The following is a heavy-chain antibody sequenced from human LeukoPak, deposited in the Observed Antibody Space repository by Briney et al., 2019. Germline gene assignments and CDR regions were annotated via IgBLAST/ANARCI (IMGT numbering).Heavy chain of an antibody. Sequence: GQSLKISCKDSGYSFTSYWISWVRQMLGKGLEWMGRINPSDSYTKYSPSFQGHVTISADKSISTAYLQWSSLKASDTAMFYCAATTHSGWYYFHYWGQGTLVTVSS. D-gene: IGHD6-19*01. V-gene: IGHV5-10-1*01. CDR1: GYSFTSYW. J-gene: IGHJ4*02. CDR2: INPSDSYT. CDR3: AATTHSGWYYFHY.